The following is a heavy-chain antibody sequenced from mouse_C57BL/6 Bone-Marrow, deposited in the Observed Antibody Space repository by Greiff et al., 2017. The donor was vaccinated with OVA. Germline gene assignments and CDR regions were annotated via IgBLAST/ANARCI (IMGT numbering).Heavy chain of an antibody. CDR3: ASGYTLFAY. CDR2: IWGVGST. V-gene: IGHV2-6*01. J-gene: IGHJ3*01. CDR1: GFSLTSYG. D-gene: IGHD5-1-1*01. Sequence: VQLQESGPGLVAPSQSLSITCTVSGFSLTSYGVDWVRQSPGKGLEWLGVIWGVGSTNYNSALNSRLSISKDNSKSQVFLKRSSLQTDDTAIYYCASGYTLFAYWGQGTLVTVSA.